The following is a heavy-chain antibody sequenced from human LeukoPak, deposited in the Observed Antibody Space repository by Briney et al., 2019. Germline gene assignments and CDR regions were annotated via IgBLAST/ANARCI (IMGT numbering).Heavy chain of an antibody. J-gene: IGHJ4*02. CDR2: ITYTGST. D-gene: IGHD3-3*02. V-gene: IGHV4-59*01. CDR1: GDSISRYN. CDR3: SASIWRTFIDY. Sequence: SETLSLTCTVSGDSISRYNWSWIRQPPGKGLEWLGYITYTGSTNYNPSLKSRVPISIDTSKMQFSLRVNSVTAADTAVYFCSASIWRTFIDYWGQGSLLTVSS.